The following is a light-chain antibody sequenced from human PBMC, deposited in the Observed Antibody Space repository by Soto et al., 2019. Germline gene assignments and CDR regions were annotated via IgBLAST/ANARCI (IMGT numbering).Light chain of an antibody. V-gene: IGKV3-20*01. CDR3: QQYASSLLT. J-gene: IGKJ4*01. CDR2: GAS. Sequence: EIVLTQSPGTLSLSPGERASLSCRASQTVSSSYLAWYQQKPGQAPRLLIYGASSRATGIPDRFSGSGSGTDFTLTISRLEPEDFAVYYCQQYASSLLTSGGRTKVDI. CDR1: QTVSSSY.